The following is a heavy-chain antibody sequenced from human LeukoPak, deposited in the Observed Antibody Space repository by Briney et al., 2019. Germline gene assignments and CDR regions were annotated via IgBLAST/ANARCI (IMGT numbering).Heavy chain of an antibody. J-gene: IGHJ4*02. Sequence: PGESLRLSCAASGFTLKTYGMYWVRQAPGKGLEWVAFTRPDADNKYYSDSVGGRFTISRDNPKNTLYLQMNSLRVEDTALYFCAKGVSEWGNLGNWGQGTLVTVSS. CDR2: TRPDADNK. CDR1: GFTLKTYG. V-gene: IGHV3-30*02. CDR3: AKGVSEWGNLGN. D-gene: IGHD7-27*01.